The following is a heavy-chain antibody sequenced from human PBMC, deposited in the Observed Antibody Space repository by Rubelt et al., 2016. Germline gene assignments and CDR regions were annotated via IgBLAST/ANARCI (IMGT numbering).Heavy chain of an antibody. CDR1: GGSVSSYY. CDR3: ARAYGDYLYYFDF. V-gene: IGHV4-59*02. D-gene: IGHD4-17*01. CDR2: IYYSGRT. J-gene: IGHJ4*02. Sequence: QVQLQESGPGLVKPSETLSLTCTVSGGSVSSYYWSWIRQPPGKGLEWIGYIYYSGRTNYNPSLKSRVTISVDTSKNQFSLKLKSGTAAYTAVYYWARAYGDYLYYFDFWGQGTLVTVSS.